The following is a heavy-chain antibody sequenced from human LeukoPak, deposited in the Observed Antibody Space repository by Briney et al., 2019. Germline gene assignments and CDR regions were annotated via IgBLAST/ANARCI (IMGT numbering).Heavy chain of an antibody. V-gene: IGHV4-59*01. CDR1: GGSISSYY. CDR2: IYYSGSA. CDR3: ARVTGYMVEDYSDY. Sequence: SETLSLTCTVSGGSISSYYWSWIRQPPGKGLEWIGYIYYSGSANYHPSLKSRVTISVDTSKNRFSLRLSSVTAADTAVYYCARVTGYMVEDYSDYWGQGTLVTVSS. D-gene: IGHD6-13*01. J-gene: IGHJ4*02.